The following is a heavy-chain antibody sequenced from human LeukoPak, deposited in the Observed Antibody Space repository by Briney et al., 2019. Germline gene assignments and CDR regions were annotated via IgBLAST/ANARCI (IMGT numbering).Heavy chain of an antibody. Sequence: SETLSLTCTVSGVSIFSSYWNWVRQPPGKGLEWIGYVHYSGSTNYNPSLKSRVTISVDTSKSQFSLKLSSATAADTAVYYCARATCSSTSCYSDYWGQGTLVTVSS. D-gene: IGHD2-2*01. V-gene: IGHV4-59*01. CDR1: GVSIFSSY. CDR2: VHYSGST. J-gene: IGHJ4*02. CDR3: ARATCSSTSCYSDY.